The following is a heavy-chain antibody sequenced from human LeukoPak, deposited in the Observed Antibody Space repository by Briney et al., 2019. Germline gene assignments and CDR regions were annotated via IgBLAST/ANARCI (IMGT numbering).Heavy chain of an antibody. CDR1: GYTFTGYY. CDR3: AREDIVVVPAATRVYYYYMDV. Sequence: ASVTVSCKASGYTFTGYYMHWVRQAPGQGLEWMGWINPNSGGTNYAQKFQGRVTMTRDTSISTAYMELSRLRSDDTAVYYCAREDIVVVPAATRVYYYYMDVWGKGTTVTISS. D-gene: IGHD2-2*01. CDR2: INPNSGGT. V-gene: IGHV1-2*02. J-gene: IGHJ6*03.